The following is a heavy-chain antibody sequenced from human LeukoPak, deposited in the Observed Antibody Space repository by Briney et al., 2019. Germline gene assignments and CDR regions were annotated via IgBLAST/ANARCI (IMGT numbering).Heavy chain of an antibody. D-gene: IGHD1-26*01. Sequence: PGGSLRLSCAASGFTLSSSWMHWARPAPEKGRVWVSRTNSDGSRTNHGDSVKGRFTISRDNAKNTLYLKMNSLRAEDTAVYYCARALGSPLDYWGQGTLVIVSS. CDR1: GFTLSSSW. J-gene: IGHJ4*02. CDR3: ARALGSPLDY. V-gene: IGHV3-74*01. CDR2: TNSDGSRT.